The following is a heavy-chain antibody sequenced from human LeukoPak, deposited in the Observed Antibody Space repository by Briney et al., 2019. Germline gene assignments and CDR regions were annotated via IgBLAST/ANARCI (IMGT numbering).Heavy chain of an antibody. D-gene: IGHD3-3*01. CDR2: ITGSGRTT. CDR1: GLTLNNYA. Sequence: GGSLRLSCAASGLTLNNYAMSWVRQAPGKGLEWVSGITGSGRTTYYADSVKGRFTISRDNSKNSLYLQINSLRAEDTAVYYCAKGLLITILGSLDYWGQGTLVTVSS. CDR3: AKGLLITILGSLDY. V-gene: IGHV3-23*01. J-gene: IGHJ4*02.